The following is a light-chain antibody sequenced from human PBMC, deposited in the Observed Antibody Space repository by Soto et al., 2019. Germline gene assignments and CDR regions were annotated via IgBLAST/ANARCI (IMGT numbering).Light chain of an antibody. CDR1: SSNIESNT. CDR2: TND. Sequence: QSVLTQPPSASGTPGQRVTISCSGSSSNIESNTVYWYQQLPGMAPRLLIHTNDRRPSGVPDPFSGSKSGTSASLAISGLQSEDEADYYCLAWDDSLNGNLFGTGTKVTVL. J-gene: IGLJ1*01. V-gene: IGLV1-44*01. CDR3: LAWDDSLNGNL.